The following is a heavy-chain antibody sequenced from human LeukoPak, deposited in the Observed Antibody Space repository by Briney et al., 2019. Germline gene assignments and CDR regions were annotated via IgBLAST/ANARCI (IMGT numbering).Heavy chain of an antibody. CDR3: AKDRGYSHGFDY. Sequence: GGSLRLSCAASGFTFSSYGMHWVRQAPGKGLEWVAGISYDGRSKEYVDSVKGRFTVSRDNSKNTLYLQMNSLRAEDTAVYYCAKDRGYSHGFDYWGQGTQLTVSS. CDR2: ISYDGRSK. CDR1: GFTFSSYG. V-gene: IGHV3-30*18. D-gene: IGHD5-18*01. J-gene: IGHJ4*02.